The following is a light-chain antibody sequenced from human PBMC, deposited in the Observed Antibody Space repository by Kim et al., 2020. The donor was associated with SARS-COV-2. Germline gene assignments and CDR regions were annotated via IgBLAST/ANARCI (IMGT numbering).Light chain of an antibody. J-gene: IGKJ1*01. CDR1: QCVSSN. CDR2: GAS. CDR3: QQYNNWPPT. V-gene: IGKV3-15*01. Sequence: EIVMTQSPATLSVSPGERATLSCRASQCVSSNLAWYQQKPGQAPRLLIYGASTRATGIPARFSGSGSGTEFTLTISSLQSEDFAVYYCQQYNNWPPTFGQGTKVDIK.